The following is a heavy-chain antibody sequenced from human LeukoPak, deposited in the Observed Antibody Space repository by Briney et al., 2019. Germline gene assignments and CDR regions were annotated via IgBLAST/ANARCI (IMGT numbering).Heavy chain of an antibody. CDR3: ARDFYGSGNYPDWYFDL. J-gene: IGHJ2*01. CDR2: INPNSGAT. Sequence: GASVKVSCKASGYMFTGYYMHWVRQASGQGLEWRGWINPNSGATNYAQKFQGRVTMTRDTSISTANMELNGLNSDDTAVYYCARDFYGSGNYPDWYFDLWGRGTLVTVSS. CDR1: GYMFTGYY. D-gene: IGHD3-10*01. V-gene: IGHV1-2*02.